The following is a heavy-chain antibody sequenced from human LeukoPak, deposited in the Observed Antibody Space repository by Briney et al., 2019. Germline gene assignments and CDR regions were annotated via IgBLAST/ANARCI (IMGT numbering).Heavy chain of an antibody. J-gene: IGHJ4*02. Sequence: ASVKVSCKASGYTFTSYGISWVRQAPGQGLEWMGWISAYNGNTNYAQKLQGRVTMTTDTSTNTVYMDLSSLRSEDTAVYYCARDGSYYDFDLWGQGTLVTVSS. V-gene: IGHV1-18*01. CDR3: ARDGSYYDFDL. CDR1: GYTFTSYG. CDR2: ISAYNGNT. D-gene: IGHD3-10*01.